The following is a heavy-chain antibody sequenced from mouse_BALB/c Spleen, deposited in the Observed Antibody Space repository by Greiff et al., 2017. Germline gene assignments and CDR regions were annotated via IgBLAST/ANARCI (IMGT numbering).Heavy chain of an antibody. J-gene: IGHJ2*01. CDR3: TRDDSFDY. CDR1: GYAFSSYW. V-gene: IGHV1-5*01. Sequence: EVQLQESGAELVRPGSSVKISCKASGYAFSSYWMNWVKQRPGQGLEWIGAIYPGNSDTSYNQKFKGKAKLTAVTSTSTAYMELSSLTNEDSAVYYCTRDDSFDYWGQGTTLTVSS. D-gene: IGHD2-4*01. CDR2: IYPGNSDT.